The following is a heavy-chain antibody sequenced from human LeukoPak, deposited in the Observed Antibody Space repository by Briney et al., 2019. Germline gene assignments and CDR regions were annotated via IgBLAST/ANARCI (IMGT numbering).Heavy chain of an antibody. D-gene: IGHD2-8*01. J-gene: IGHJ4*02. CDR1: GFTVSNYA. CDR2: ISGSSGST. V-gene: IGHV3-23*01. Sequence: GGSLRLSCAASGFTVSNYAMGWVRQAPEKGLEWVSGISGSSGSTYYADSVKGRFTISTDNSKNTLYLQMNSLRAEDTAVYYCAKTLVLMVYAPFDCWGQGTLVTVSS. CDR3: AKTLVLMVYAPFDC.